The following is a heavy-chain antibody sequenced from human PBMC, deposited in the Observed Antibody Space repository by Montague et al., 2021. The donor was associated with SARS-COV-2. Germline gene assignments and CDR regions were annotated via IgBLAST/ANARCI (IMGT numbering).Heavy chain of an antibody. V-gene: IGHV3-30*04. CDR1: GSTFSRYG. Sequence: SLRLSCAASGSTFSRYGMHWVRQAPGKGLEWVAVISYDGRREYYADSVKGRFTISRDNSKNTMYVQMSSLRVDDTALYYCAKDAGWDYCRTTSCPGMDVWGQGTTVTVSS. D-gene: IGHD2-2*01. CDR2: ISYDGRRE. J-gene: IGHJ6*02. CDR3: AKDAGWDYCRTTSCPGMDV.